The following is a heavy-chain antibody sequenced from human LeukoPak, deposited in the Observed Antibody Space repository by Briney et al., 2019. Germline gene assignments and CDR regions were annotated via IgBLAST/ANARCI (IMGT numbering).Heavy chain of an antibody. CDR2: INPSVGTS. J-gene: IGHJ4*02. Sequence: ASVKVSCKXSGYAFTTYYIHWVRQAPGQGLEWLGIINPSVGTSNYAQTFQGRVAMTRDTSTSTVYIELSSLRSEDTAVYYCARDRSGYDVFDYWGQRTPVTVSS. CDR1: GYAFTTYY. CDR3: ARDRSGYDVFDY. D-gene: IGHD3-3*01. V-gene: IGHV1-46*01.